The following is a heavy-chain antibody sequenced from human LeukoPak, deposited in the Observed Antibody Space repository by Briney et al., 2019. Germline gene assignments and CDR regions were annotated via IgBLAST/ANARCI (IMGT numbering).Heavy chain of an antibody. CDR1: GFSVSASY. CDR3: ARGYTRPYSMGGYYYYYYMDV. CDR2: ISNEGAT. V-gene: IGHV3-53*01. Sequence: GGSLRLSCAASGFSVSASYMSWVRQAPGKGMESVSVISNEGATYYADSVKGRFTISRDNAKNSLYLQMNSLRAEDTAVYYCARGYTRPYSMGGYYYYYYMDVWGKGTTVTVSS. D-gene: IGHD4-11*01. J-gene: IGHJ6*03.